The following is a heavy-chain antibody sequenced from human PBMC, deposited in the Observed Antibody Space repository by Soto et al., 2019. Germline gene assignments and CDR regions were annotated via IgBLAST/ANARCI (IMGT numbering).Heavy chain of an antibody. V-gene: IGHV4-34*01. CDR2: INHSGST. CDR1: GGSVSGYY. Sequence: QVQLQQWGAGLLKPSETLSLTCAVYGGSVSGYYWSWIRQPPGKGLEWIGEINHSGSTNYNPSLKSRVTISVDTSKNQFSLKLSSVTAADTAVYYCARAPSSSWLDYWGQGTLVTVS. J-gene: IGHJ4*02. D-gene: IGHD6-13*01. CDR3: ARAPSSSWLDY.